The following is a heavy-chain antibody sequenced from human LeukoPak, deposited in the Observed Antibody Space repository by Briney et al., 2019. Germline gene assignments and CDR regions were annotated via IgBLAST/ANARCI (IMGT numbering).Heavy chain of an antibody. CDR3: AKDLKVVVAALDY. V-gene: IGHV3-23*01. Sequence: GGSLRLSCAASGFTFSSYAMSWVRQAPGKGLEWVSAISGSGGSTYYADSVKGRFTISRDNSKNTLYLQMDSLRAEDTAVYYCAKDLKVVVAALDYWGQGTLVTVSS. CDR2: ISGSGGST. J-gene: IGHJ4*02. D-gene: IGHD2-15*01. CDR1: GFTFSSYA.